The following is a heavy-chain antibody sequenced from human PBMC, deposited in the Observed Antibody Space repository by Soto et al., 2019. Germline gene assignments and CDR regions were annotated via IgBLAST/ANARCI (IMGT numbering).Heavy chain of an antibody. CDR1: GFNFGVFG. CDR2: LSYEGSEE. V-gene: IGHV3-30*03. D-gene: IGHD6-19*01. J-gene: IGHJ4*02. Sequence: LRLSCAASGFNFGVFGMHWVRQAPGKGLEWLSVLSYEGSEEYYADSVRGRFTISRDDSKNTLFLQMDSLRVDDTGVYYCALTRRSSLLEVAGPGFEYWGQGTLVTVSS. CDR3: ALTRRSSLLEVAGPGFEY.